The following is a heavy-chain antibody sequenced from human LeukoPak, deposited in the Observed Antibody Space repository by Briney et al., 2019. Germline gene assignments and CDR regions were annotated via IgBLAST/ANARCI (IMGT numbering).Heavy chain of an antibody. CDR1: GFTFSSYW. Sequence: GGSLRLSCAASGFTFSSYWMHWVRHTPGKGLVWVSRIKGDGSSTSYADSVKGRFTISRDNAKNTLYLQMNSLRAEDMAVYYCARGSYYDNPWGQGTLVTVSS. CDR3: ARGSYYDNP. J-gene: IGHJ5*02. V-gene: IGHV3-74*01. D-gene: IGHD3-22*01. CDR2: IKGDGSST.